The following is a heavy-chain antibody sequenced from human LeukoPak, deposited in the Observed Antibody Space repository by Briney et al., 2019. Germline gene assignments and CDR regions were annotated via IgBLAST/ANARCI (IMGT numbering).Heavy chain of an antibody. CDR1: GYTFTSYD. V-gene: IGHV1-8*01. CDR2: MNPNSGNT. J-gene: IGHJ2*01. CDR3: ARDWSGAHYLCFDL. Sequence: ASVTVSCKASGYTFTSYDINWLRQAPGQGLEGMGWMNPNSGNTVYAQTFEGRVTITRNNSISKAYMEPSSLRSEDTAVYFCARDWSGAHYLCFDLWRRGTLVTVSS.